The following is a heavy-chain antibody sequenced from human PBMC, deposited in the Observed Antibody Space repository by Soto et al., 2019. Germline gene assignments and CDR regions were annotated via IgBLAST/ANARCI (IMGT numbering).Heavy chain of an antibody. D-gene: IGHD2-21*02. Sequence: SETLSLTCTVSGGSFSGYYWSWIRQPPGKGLEWIGEINHSGSTNYNPSLKSRVTISVDRSKNQFSLKLSSVTAADTAVYYCASTQYGGNSSGAFDIWGQGTMVTVSS. V-gene: IGHV4-34*01. J-gene: IGHJ3*02. CDR1: GGSFSGYY. CDR2: INHSGST. CDR3: ASTQYGGNSSGAFDI.